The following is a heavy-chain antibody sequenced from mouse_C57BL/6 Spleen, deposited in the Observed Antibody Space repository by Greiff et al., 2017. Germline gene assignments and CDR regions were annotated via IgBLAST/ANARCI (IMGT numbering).Heavy chain of an antibody. CDR2: LDPANGNT. CDR1: GFNIKNTY. J-gene: IGHJ3*01. D-gene: IGHD2-14*01. V-gene: IGHV14-3*01. Sequence: EVQGVESVAELVRPGASVKLSCTASGFNIKNTYMHWVKQRPEQGLEWIGRLDPANGNTKYAPKFPGKATITADTSSNTAYLQLSSLTSEDTAIYYCAREGYYMDEAWFAYWGQGTLVTVSA. CDR3: AREGYYMDEAWFAY.